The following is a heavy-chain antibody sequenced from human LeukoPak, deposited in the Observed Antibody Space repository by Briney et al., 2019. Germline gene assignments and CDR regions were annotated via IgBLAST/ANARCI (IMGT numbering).Heavy chain of an antibody. CDR1: GGSVSSGSYY. Sequence: PSETLSLTCTVSGGSVSSGSYYWSWIRQPPGKGLEWIGYIYYSGSTNYNPSLKSRVTISVDTSKNQFSLKLSSVTAADTAVYYCAIAWKVSGSYLGYWGQGTLVTVSS. CDR2: IYYSGST. CDR3: AIAWKVSGSYLGY. J-gene: IGHJ4*02. D-gene: IGHD3-10*01. V-gene: IGHV4-61*01.